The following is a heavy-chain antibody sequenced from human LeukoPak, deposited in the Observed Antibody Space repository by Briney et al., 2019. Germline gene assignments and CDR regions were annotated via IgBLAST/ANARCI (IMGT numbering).Heavy chain of an antibody. CDR2: IYHSGST. CDR1: GYSISSGYY. J-gene: IGHJ4*02. Sequence: SETLSLTCTVSGYSISSGYYWGWIRQPPGKGLEWFGSIYHSGSTYYNPSLKSRVTISVDTSKNHFSLKLSSVTAADTAVYYCARGVEDWNDVAYWGQGTLVTVSS. V-gene: IGHV4-38-2*02. CDR3: ARGVEDWNDVAY. D-gene: IGHD1-1*01.